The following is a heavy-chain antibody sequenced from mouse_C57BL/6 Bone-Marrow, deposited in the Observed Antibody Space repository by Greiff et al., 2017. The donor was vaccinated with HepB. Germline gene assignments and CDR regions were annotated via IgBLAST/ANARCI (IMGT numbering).Heavy chain of an antibody. Sequence: VKLMESGPELVKPGASVKISCKASGYAFSSSWMNWVKQRPGKGLEWIGRIYPGDGDTNYNGKFKGKATLTADKSSSTAYMQLSSLTSEDSAVYFCARRPENGFDYWGQGTTLTVSS. CDR3: ARRPENGFDY. V-gene: IGHV1-82*01. CDR1: GYAFSSSW. J-gene: IGHJ2*01. CDR2: IYPGDGDT. D-gene: IGHD1-1*01.